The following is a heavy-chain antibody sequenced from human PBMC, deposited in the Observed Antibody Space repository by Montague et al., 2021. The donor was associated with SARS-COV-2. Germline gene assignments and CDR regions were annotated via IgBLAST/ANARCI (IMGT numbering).Heavy chain of an antibody. CDR2: IYYSGST. V-gene: IGHV4-31*03. D-gene: IGHD3-10*01. CDR3: ARGLYGSGSYYNWFDP. Sequence: TLSLTCTVSGGSIISGGYYWSWIRQHPGKGLEWLGYIYYSGSTYYNPYLKSRVTISVDTSKNQFSLKLSSVTAADTAVYHCARGLYGSGSYYNWFDPWGRGTLVTVSS. CDR1: GGSIISGGYY. J-gene: IGHJ5*02.